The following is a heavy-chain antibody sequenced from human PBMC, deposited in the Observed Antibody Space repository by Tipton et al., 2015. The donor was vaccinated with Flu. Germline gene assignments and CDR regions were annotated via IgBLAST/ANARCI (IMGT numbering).Heavy chain of an antibody. CDR1: GFSFSTYS. CDR2: ISRSSTYI. V-gene: IGHV3-21*01. Sequence: SLRLSCAASGFSFSTYSMNWVRQAPGKGLEWVSLISRSSTYIHYADSVKGRFTISRDNANNLLFLQMNSLRGEDKAVYYCARDGGRDSLWLWGQGTPVSVSS. D-gene: IGHD3-16*01. CDR3: ARDGGRDSLWL. J-gene: IGHJ4*02.